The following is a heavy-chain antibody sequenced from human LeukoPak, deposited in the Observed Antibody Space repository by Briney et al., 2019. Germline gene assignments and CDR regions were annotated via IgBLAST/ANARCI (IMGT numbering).Heavy chain of an antibody. CDR3: ARVYYYGSGSYYMGGIFDY. CDR2: ISYDGSNK. D-gene: IGHD3-10*01. J-gene: IGHJ4*02. CDR1: GFTFSSYG. Sequence: GRSLRLSCAASGFTFSSYGMHWVRQAPGKGLESVAIISYDGSNKYYTDSVKGRFTISRDNSKNTLYLQMNSLRTEDTAVYYCARVYYYGSGSYYMGGIFDYWGQGTLVTVSS. V-gene: IGHV3-30*03.